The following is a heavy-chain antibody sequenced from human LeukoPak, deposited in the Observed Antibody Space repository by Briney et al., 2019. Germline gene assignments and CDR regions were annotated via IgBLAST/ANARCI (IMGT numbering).Heavy chain of an antibody. Sequence: GASVKASCKASGGTFSSYAISWVRQAPGQGLEWMGRIIPILGIANYAQKFQGRVTITADKSTSTAYMELSSLRSEDTAVYYCARDYYDSSGYFGYWGQGTLVTVSS. D-gene: IGHD3-22*01. J-gene: IGHJ4*02. CDR1: GGTFSSYA. CDR3: ARDYYDSSGYFGY. CDR2: IIPILGIA. V-gene: IGHV1-69*04.